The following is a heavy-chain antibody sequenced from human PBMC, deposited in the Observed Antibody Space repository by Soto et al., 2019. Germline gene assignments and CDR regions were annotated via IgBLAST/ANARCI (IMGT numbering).Heavy chain of an antibody. V-gene: IGHV3-7*01. D-gene: IGHD6-6*01. J-gene: IGHJ6*03. CDR2: IKQDGSEK. CDR1: GFTFSSYW. Sequence: GGSLRLSCAASGFTFSSYWMSWVRQAPGKGLEWVANIKQDGSEKYYVDSVKGRFTISRDNAKNSLYLQMNSLRAEDTAVYYCARFSSSFIPHGDYYYYMDVWGKGTTVTVSS. CDR3: ARFSSSFIPHGDYYYYMDV.